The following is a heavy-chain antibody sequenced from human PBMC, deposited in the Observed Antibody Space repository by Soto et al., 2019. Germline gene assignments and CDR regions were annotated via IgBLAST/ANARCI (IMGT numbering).Heavy chain of an antibody. CDR1: GFTFSSYG. CDR3: AKDGGTYCTNGVCYTGWSFDY. CDR2: ISYYGSNK. J-gene: IGHJ4*02. D-gene: IGHD2-8*01. V-gene: IGHV3-30*18. Sequence: GSLRLSCAASGFTFSSYGMHWVRQAPGKGLEWVAVISYYGSNKYYADSVKGRFTISRDNSKNTLYLQMNSLRAEDTAVYYCAKDGGTYCTNGVCYTGWSFDYWGQGTLVTVSS.